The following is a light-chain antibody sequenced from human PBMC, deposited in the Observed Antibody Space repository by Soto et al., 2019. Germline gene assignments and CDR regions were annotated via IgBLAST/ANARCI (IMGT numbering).Light chain of an antibody. CDR3: QSYDSSLSGSVV. CDR1: SSNIGAGYD. CDR2: GNS. Sequence: QAVVTQPPSVSGAPGQRVTISCTGSSSNIGAGYDVHWYQQLPGTAPKLLIYGNSNRPSGVPDRFSGSKSGTSASLAITGLQAEDEADDYCQSYDSSLSGSVVFGGGTKVTVL. J-gene: IGLJ2*01. V-gene: IGLV1-40*01.